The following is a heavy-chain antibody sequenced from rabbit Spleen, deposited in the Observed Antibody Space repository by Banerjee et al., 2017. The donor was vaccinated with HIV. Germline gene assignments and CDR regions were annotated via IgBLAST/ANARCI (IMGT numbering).Heavy chain of an antibody. D-gene: IGHD8-1*01. J-gene: IGHJ4*01. V-gene: IGHV1S45*01. CDR3: ARDGAGGSYFAL. Sequence: QEQLEESGGDLVKPEGSLTLTCTASGIDFSSNYWICWVRQAPGKGLEWIGYIDPVFGITYYANWVNGRFSISRENAQNTVFLQMTSLTAADTATYFCARDGAGGSYFALWGPGTLVTVS. CDR1: GIDFSSNYW. CDR2: IDPVFGIT.